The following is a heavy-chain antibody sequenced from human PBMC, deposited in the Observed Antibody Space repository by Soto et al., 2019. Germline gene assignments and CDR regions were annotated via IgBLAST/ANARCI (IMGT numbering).Heavy chain of an antibody. Sequence: GGSLRLSCAASGFTFSGSAMHWVRQASGKGLEWVGRIRSKANSYATAYAASVKGRFTISRDDSKNTAYLQMNSLKTEDTAVYYCTRHSMTTVTTYGYWGQGTLVTVSS. D-gene: IGHD4-17*01. CDR1: GFTFSGSA. J-gene: IGHJ4*02. CDR2: IRSKANSYAT. CDR3: TRHSMTTVTTYGY. V-gene: IGHV3-73*01.